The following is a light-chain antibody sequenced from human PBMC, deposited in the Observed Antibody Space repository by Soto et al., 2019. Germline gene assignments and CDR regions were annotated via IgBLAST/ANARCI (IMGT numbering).Light chain of an antibody. J-gene: IGLJ1*01. V-gene: IGLV1-44*01. CDR3: AAWDDSLNGRV. Sequence: QSVLTQPPSASGTPGQRVTISCSGSRSNIGSNTVNWYQQLPGTAPKVLIYNNIQRPSGVPDRFSGSKSGTSASLAISGLQSEDEADYYCAAWDDSLNGRVFGAGTKLTVL. CDR1: RSNIGSNT. CDR2: NNI.